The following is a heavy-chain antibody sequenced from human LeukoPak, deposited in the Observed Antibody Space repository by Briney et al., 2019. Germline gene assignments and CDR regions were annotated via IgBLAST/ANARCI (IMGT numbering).Heavy chain of an antibody. D-gene: IGHD1-26*01. CDR1: GGTFSSYA. J-gene: IGHJ4*02. Sequence: ASVKVSCKASGGTFSSYAISWVRQAPGQGLEWMGGIIPIFGTANYAQKFQGRVTITADESTSTAYMELSSLRSEDTAVYYCASEWYSGSPELYYWGQGTLVTVSS. CDR3: ASEWYSGSPELYY. V-gene: IGHV1-69*13. CDR2: IIPIFGTA.